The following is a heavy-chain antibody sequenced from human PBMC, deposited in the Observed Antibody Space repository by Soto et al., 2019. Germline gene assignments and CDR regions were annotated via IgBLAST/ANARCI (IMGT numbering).Heavy chain of an antibody. V-gene: IGHV6-1*01. Sequence: PSQTLSLTCAISGDSVSGKSVAWNWIRQSPSRGLEWLGRTYYRSEWYTDYALSVKSRITINPDTSKNQFSLQLSSVTPEDTAVYFCARDGAAGWDYYYGMDVWGQGTTVTVSS. CDR1: GDSVSGKSVA. J-gene: IGHJ6*02. CDR3: ARDGAAGWDYYYGMDV. CDR2: TYYRSEWYT. D-gene: IGHD3-9*01.